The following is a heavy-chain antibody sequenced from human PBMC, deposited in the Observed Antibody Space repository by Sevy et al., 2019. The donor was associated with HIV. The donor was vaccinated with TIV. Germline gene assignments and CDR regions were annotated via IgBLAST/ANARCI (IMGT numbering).Heavy chain of an antibody. CDR3: ATELADTAVAGRAYYFDY. CDR2: FDPEDGET. V-gene: IGHV1-24*01. J-gene: IGHJ4*02. D-gene: IGHD6-19*01. Sequence: ASVKVSCKVSGYTLTELSMHWVRQAPGKGLEWMGGFDPEDGETIYAQKFQGRVTMTEDTSTDTAYMELSSLGSEDTAVYYCATELADTAVAGRAYYFDYWGQGTLVTVSS. CDR1: GYTLTELS.